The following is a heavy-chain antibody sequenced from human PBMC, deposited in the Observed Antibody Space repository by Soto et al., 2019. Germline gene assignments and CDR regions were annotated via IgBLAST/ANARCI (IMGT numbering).Heavy chain of an antibody. CDR1: GFSITDYA. CDR2: ISDSGTKT. V-gene: IGHV3-23*01. CDR3: AKDGIRKDDY. Sequence: GGSLRLSCSASGFSITDYAMSWVRQAPGKGLEWVSSISDSGTKTFYGDSVKGRFAISRDTSKNTVYMQMNKLRAEDTALYYCAKDGIRKDDYWGQGTVVTVSS. J-gene: IGHJ4*02.